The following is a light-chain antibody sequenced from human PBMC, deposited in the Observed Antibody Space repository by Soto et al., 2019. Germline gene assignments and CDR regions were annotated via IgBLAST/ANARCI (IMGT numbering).Light chain of an antibody. CDR1: SSNIGAGYD. V-gene: IGLV1-40*01. CDR3: LSFESSLSVV. Sequence: QPVLTQPPSVSGAPGQRVTISCTGSSSNIGAGYDVHWYQQLPGRAPKLLIYGNTNRPSGVPDRFSGSKSGTSASLAITGLKAEDEAGYYCLSFESSLSVVFGGGTKLTVL. J-gene: IGLJ2*01. CDR2: GNT.